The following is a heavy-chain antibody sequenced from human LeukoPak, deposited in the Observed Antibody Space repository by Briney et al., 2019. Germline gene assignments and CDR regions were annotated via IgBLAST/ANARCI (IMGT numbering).Heavy chain of an antibody. CDR2: ISSSGSTI. Sequence: PGGSLRLSCAASGFTFSVSWMGWVRQAPGKGLEWVSYISSSGSTIYYADSVKGRFTISRDNAKNSLYLQMNSLRAEDTAVYYCARDGGYSGYDDYYYYMDVWGKGTTVTISS. J-gene: IGHJ6*03. D-gene: IGHD5-12*01. CDR1: GFTFSVSW. V-gene: IGHV3-48*04. CDR3: ARDGGYSGYDDYYYYMDV.